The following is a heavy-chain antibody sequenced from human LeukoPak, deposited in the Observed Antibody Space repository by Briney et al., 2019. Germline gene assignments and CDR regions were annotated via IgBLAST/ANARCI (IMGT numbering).Heavy chain of an antibody. J-gene: IGHJ4*02. V-gene: IGHV3-21*01. CDR1: GFTLSSYS. CDR3: ARDLMGGPIAAAGIDY. Sequence: GGSLRLSCAASGFTLSSYSMNWVRQAPGKGLEWVSSISSSSSYIYYADSVKGRFTISRDNAKNSLYLQMNSLRAEDTAVYYCARDLMGGPIAAAGIDYWGQGTLVTVSS. D-gene: IGHD6-13*01. CDR2: ISSSSSYI.